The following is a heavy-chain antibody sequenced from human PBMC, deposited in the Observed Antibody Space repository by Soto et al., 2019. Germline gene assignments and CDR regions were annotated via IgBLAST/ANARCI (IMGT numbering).Heavy chain of an antibody. Sequence: QVQLVQSGAEVKKPGASVKVSCKASGYSFSSYGISWVRQAPGQGLEWMGWISPYNGNTEYAQKFQGRVTMTTDTSTSTAYMELRRLRSDDTAVYYCARDTHDTTRYSGTYYVWFDPWGQGTLVTVSS. V-gene: IGHV1-18*01. CDR1: GYSFSSYG. CDR2: ISPYNGNT. D-gene: IGHD1-26*01. CDR3: ARDTHDTTRYSGTYYVWFDP. J-gene: IGHJ5*02.